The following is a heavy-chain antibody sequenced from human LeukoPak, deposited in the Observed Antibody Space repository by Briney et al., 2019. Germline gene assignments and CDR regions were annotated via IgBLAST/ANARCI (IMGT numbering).Heavy chain of an antibody. J-gene: IGHJ3*01. D-gene: IGHD3-22*01. CDR1: GYSFTSYW. Sequence: TGESLKISCKGSGYSFTSYWIAWVRQMPGKGLEWMGIIYPGDSDTRYSPSFQGQVTISVDKSISTAYLQWSSLKASDTAMYYCARHNYYDSTGYSVEAFDVWGQGTMVTVSS. V-gene: IGHV5-51*01. CDR3: ARHNYYDSTGYSVEAFDV. CDR2: IYPGDSDT.